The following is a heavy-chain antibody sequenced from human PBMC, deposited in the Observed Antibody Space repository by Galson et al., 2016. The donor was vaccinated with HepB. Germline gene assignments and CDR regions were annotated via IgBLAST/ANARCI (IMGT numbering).Heavy chain of an antibody. CDR3: ARSSIAAAAPVDY. Sequence: TLSLTCTVSGGSISSGSYYWSWIRQPAGKGLEWIGRIYTSGSTNYNPSLKSRVTISLDTSKNQFSLKLSSVTAADTAVYYCARSSIAAAAPVDYWGQGTLVTVSS. V-gene: IGHV4-61*02. D-gene: IGHD6-13*01. CDR2: IYTSGST. J-gene: IGHJ4*02. CDR1: GGSISSGSYY.